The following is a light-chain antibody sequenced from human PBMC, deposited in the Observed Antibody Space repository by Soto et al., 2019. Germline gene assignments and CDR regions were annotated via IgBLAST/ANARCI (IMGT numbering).Light chain of an antibody. Sequence: EIVMTQSPATLSLSPGERSTLSCMASQSVSSNLAWYQQKPGQAPRLLIYGASTRATGIPARFSGSGSGTEFTLTISSLQSEDFAVYYCQQCNNWPLTFGGGTKVDI. CDR3: QQCNNWPLT. CDR2: GAS. CDR1: QSVSSN. J-gene: IGKJ4*01. V-gene: IGKV3-15*01.